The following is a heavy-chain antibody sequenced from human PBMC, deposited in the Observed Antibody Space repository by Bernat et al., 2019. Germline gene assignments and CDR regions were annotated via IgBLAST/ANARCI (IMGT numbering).Heavy chain of an antibody. D-gene: IGHD4-17*01. V-gene: IGHV3-21*01. J-gene: IGHJ3*02. CDR3: ARELALTTQDFDI. CDR2: ISSSSSYI. CDR1: GFTFSSYS. Sequence: EVQLVESGGGLVKPGGSLRLSCAASGFTFSSYSMNWVRQAPGKGLEWVSSISSSSSYIYYADSVKGRFTISRDNAKNSLYLQMNSLRAEDTAVYYCARELALTTQDFDIWGQGTMVTVSS.